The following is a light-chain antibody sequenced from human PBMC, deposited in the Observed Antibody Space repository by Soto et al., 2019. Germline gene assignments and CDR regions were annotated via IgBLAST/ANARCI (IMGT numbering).Light chain of an antibody. J-gene: IGKJ5*01. CDR3: QKYNSALGT. CDR1: QSISSW. Sequence: DIQKTQSPSTLSASVGDRVTITCRASQSISSWLAWYQQKPGKAPKLLIYAASTLQSGVPSRFSGSGSGTDFTLTISSLQPEDVATYYCQKYNSALGTFGQGTRLEIK. CDR2: AAS. V-gene: IGKV1-27*01.